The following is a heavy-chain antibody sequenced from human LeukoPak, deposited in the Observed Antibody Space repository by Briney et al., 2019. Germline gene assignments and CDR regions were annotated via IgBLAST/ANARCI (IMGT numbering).Heavy chain of an antibody. V-gene: IGHV3-21*01. J-gene: IGHJ5*02. CDR2: ISSSSSYI. CDR1: GFTFSSYS. Sequence: GGSLRLSCAASGFTFSSYSMNWVRQAPGKGLEWVSSISSSSSYIYYADSVKGRFTISRDNAKNSLYLQMNSLRAEDTAVYYCASYYDTLDSGRRPGSWFDPWGRGTLVTVSS. D-gene: IGHD3-3*01. CDR3: ASYYDTLDSGRRPGSWFDP.